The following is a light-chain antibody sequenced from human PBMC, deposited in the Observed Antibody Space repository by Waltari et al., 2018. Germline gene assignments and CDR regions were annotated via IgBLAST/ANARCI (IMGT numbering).Light chain of an antibody. CDR1: NIGSHS. Sequence: YVLTQPPSVSVAPGQTAKISCGGINIGSHSVHWYQQTPGQAPVLVVYDDNDRPSGIPERFSGSPSGNTATLTISRGEAGDEADYYCQVWDSSSDHYVFGSGTKVTVL. CDR2: DDN. V-gene: IGLV3-21*02. J-gene: IGLJ1*01. CDR3: QVWDSSSDHYV.